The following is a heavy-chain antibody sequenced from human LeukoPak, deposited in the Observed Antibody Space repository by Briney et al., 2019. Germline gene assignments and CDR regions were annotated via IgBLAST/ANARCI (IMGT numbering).Heavy chain of an antibody. V-gene: IGHV5-51*01. CDR3: ARPSYCSSTSCYGGGAFDI. CDR2: IYPGDSDT. CDR1: GYSFTSYW. Sequence: GESLKISFKGSGYSFTSYWIGWVRQMPGKGLEWMGIIYPGDSDTRYSPSFQGQVTISADKSISTAYLQWSSLKASDTAMYYCARPSYCSSTSCYGGGAFDIWGQGTMVTVSS. J-gene: IGHJ3*02. D-gene: IGHD2-2*01.